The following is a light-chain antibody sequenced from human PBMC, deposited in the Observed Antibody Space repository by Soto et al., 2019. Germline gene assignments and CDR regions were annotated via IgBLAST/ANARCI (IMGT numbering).Light chain of an antibody. CDR2: DAS. Sequence: EIVLTQSPATLSLSPGERATLSCRASQSVSSYLAWYQQKPGQAPRLLIYDASNRATGIPVRFSGSGSGTDFTLTISSLEPEDFAVYYCQQRSNWPPVMYTFGQGTKLEIK. CDR3: QQRSNWPPVMYT. V-gene: IGKV3-11*01. CDR1: QSVSSY. J-gene: IGKJ2*01.